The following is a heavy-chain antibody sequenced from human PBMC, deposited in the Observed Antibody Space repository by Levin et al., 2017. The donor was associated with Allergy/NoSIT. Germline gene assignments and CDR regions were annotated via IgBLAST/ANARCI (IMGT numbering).Heavy chain of an antibody. Sequence: GGSLRLSCAASGFTFTTYGMHWVRQAPGKGLEWVAVISYDGINKFYTDSVKGRFTISRDNSKNTVSLHMNSLSPEDTAVYYCARDWGAGYGSGMLHNRFDRWGQGTLLTVSS. CDR1: GFTFTTYG. CDR2: ISYDGINK. V-gene: IGHV3-30*03. D-gene: IGHD3-10*01. CDR3: ARDWGAGYGSGMLHNRFDR. J-gene: IGHJ5*02.